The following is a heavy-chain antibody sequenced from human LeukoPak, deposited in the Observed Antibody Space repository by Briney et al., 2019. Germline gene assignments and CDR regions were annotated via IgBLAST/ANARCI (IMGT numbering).Heavy chain of an antibody. CDR1: GFTFSTYT. V-gene: IGHV3-48*02. D-gene: IGHD6-13*01. CDR2: IASSTGTI. J-gene: IGHJ4*02. Sequence: GGSLRLSCAASGFTFSTYTMSWVRQAPGKGLEWVSDIASSTGTIYYVDSVRGRFTISRDNAKSSLFLQMNSLRDEDTAVYYCARGPHISSGWYYFASWGQGTLVTVSS. CDR3: ARGPHISSGWYYFAS.